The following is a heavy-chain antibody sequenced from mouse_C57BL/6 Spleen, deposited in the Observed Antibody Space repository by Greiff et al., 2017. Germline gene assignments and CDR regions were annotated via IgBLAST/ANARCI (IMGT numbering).Heavy chain of an antibody. J-gene: IGHJ1*03. V-gene: IGHV3-6*01. CDR3: AREGDGGYFDV. CDR1: GYSITSGYY. CDR2: ISYDGSN. Sequence: EVQLQQSGPGLVKPSQSLSLTCSVTGYSITSGYYWNWIRQFPGNKLEWMGYISYDGSNNYNPSLKNRISITRDTSTNQFFLKLNTVTTEDTATYYCAREGDGGYFDVWGTGTTVTVSS. D-gene: IGHD1-2*01.